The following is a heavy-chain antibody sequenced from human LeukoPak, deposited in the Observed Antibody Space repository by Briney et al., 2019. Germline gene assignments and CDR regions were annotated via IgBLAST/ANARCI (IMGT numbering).Heavy chain of an antibody. CDR1: VGSISSYY. J-gene: IGHJ5*02. V-gene: IGHV4-59*01. CDR2: IYYSGST. CDR3: AGHNNWFDP. Sequence: SETLPLTCTVSVGSISSYYCSWIRHPPWKGLEWIGYIYYSGSTNYNPSLKSRVTISVDTSKNQFSLKLSSVTAADTAVYYCAGHNNWFDPWGQGTLVTVSS.